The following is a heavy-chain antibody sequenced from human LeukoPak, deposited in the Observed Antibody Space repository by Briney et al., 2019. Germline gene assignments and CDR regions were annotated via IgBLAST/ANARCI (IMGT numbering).Heavy chain of an antibody. CDR1: GGTFSSYA. J-gene: IGHJ5*02. D-gene: IGHD3-10*01. CDR3: ARDIYEYYYGSGSLYNWFDP. Sequence: SVTVSCKASGGTFSSYAISWVRQAPGQGLEWMGGIITIFGTANYAQKFQGRVTITADKSTSTAYMELSSLRSEDTAVYYCARDIYEYYYGSGSLYNWFDPWGQGTLVTVSS. V-gene: IGHV1-69*06. CDR2: IITIFGTA.